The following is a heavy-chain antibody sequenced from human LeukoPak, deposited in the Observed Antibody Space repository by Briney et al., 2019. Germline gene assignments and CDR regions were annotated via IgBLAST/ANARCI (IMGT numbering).Heavy chain of an antibody. Sequence: GGSLRLSCAASGFTFSSYEMNWVRQAPGKGLEWVSYISSSGSTIYYADSVKGRFTISRDNAKNSLYLQMNSLRAEDTAVYYCARDRIDYGGNSYPDYFDYWGRGILVTVSS. CDR2: ISSSGSTI. D-gene: IGHD4-23*01. V-gene: IGHV3-48*03. J-gene: IGHJ4*02. CDR3: ARDRIDYGGNSYPDYFDY. CDR1: GFTFSSYE.